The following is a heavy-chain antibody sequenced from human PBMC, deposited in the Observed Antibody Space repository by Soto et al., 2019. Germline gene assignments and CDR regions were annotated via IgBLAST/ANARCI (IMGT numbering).Heavy chain of an antibody. CDR1: GFNFNIYA. D-gene: IGHD1-1*01. V-gene: IGHV3-23*01. Sequence: EVQLLESGGGLVQPGGSLRLSGAASGFNFNIYAMTWVRQAPGKGLEWVSTISPGGDSTYFADSVKGRVTISRDNSKNTLSLQMNSLRAEDTAPYFCAKALGNPNYYYYMDVWGTGTTVTVSS. CDR3: AKALGNPNYYYYMDV. J-gene: IGHJ6*03. CDR2: ISPGGDST.